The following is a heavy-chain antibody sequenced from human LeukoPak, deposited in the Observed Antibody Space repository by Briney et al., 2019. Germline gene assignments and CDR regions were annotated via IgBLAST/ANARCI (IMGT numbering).Heavy chain of an antibody. CDR3: ARAYYDSSGDY. CDR1: GFTFSSYE. Sequence: TGGSLRLSCAASGFTFSSYEMNWVRQAPGKGLEWVSYISSSGSTIYYADSVKGRFTISRDNAKNSPYLQMNSLRAEDTAVYYCARAYYDSSGDYWGQGTLVTVSS. V-gene: IGHV3-48*03. D-gene: IGHD3-22*01. CDR2: ISSSGSTI. J-gene: IGHJ4*02.